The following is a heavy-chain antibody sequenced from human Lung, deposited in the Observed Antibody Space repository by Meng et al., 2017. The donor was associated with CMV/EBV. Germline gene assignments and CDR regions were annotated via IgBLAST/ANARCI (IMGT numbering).Heavy chain of an antibody. CDR1: GFTYSFYN. Sequence: GESMKISCAASGFTYSFYNMNWVRQAPGKGLEWVSSISTSSTYKNYAESLKGRFTNSRDNSKNALYLLMSGLRAEDTAVYYCAGHYDSQSALSYWGQGALVTVSS. CDR2: ISTSSTYK. CDR3: AGHYDSQSALSY. V-gene: IGHV3-21*06. J-gene: IGHJ4*02. D-gene: IGHD3-9*01.